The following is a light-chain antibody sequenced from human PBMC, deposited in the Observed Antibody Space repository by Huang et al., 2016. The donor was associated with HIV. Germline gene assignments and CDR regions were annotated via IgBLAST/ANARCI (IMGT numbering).Light chain of an antibody. V-gene: IGKV3-20*01. J-gene: IGKJ1*01. CDR2: GAS. CDR3: QQYGTSTST. Sequence: EIVLTQSPGTLSLSPGERATLSCRASQSVSSSYLAWYQQKAGQSPRLLIYGASSRASGTPNRFSGSGSGTDFTLTISRLDPEDFAVYYCQQYGTSTSTFGQGTRVEVK. CDR1: QSVSSSY.